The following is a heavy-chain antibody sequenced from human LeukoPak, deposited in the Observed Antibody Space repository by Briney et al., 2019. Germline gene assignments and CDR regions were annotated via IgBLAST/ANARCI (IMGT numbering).Heavy chain of an antibody. CDR3: ARDLGYYDSSGYFC. Sequence: ASVKVSCKASGYTFTSYYMHWVRQAPGQGLEWMGWINPNSGGTNYAQKFQGRVTMTRDTSISTAYMELSRLRSDDTAVYYCARDLGYYDSSGYFCWGQGTLVTVSS. J-gene: IGHJ4*02. D-gene: IGHD3-22*01. CDR2: INPNSGGT. V-gene: IGHV1-2*02. CDR1: GYTFTSYY.